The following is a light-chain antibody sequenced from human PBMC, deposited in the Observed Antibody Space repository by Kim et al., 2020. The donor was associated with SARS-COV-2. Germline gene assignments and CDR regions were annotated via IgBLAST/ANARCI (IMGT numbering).Light chain of an antibody. CDR3: QTWGTGTLYV. V-gene: IGLV4-69*01. J-gene: IGLJ1*01. CDR2: LNSDGSH. Sequence: QLVLTQSPSASASLGASVKLTCTLSSGHSIYAIAWHQQQPEKGPRYLMKLNSDGSHSKGDGIPDRFSGSSSGAERYLTISSLQSEDEAHYYCQTWGTGTLYVFGTGTKVTVL. CDR1: SGHSIYA.